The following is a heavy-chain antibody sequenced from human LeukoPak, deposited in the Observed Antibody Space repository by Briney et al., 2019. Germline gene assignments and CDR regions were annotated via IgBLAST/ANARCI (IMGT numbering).Heavy chain of an antibody. CDR2: IYYSGST. D-gene: IGHD2-15*01. V-gene: IGHV4-34*01. J-gene: IGHJ4*02. CDR3: ARHCSGGSCYSGLFDY. CDR1: GGSFSGYY. Sequence: PSETLSLTCAVYGGSFSGYYWSWIRQPPGKGLEWIGSIYYSGSTYYNPSLKSRVTISVDTSKNQFSLRLSSVTAADTAVYYCARHCSGGSCYSGLFDYWGQGTLVTVSS.